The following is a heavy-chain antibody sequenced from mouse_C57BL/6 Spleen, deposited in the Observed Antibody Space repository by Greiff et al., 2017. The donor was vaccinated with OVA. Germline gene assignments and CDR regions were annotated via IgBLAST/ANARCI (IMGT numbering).Heavy chain of an antibody. CDR1: GYAFSSSW. D-gene: IGHD2-2*01. CDR3: ARSGEGYNFAMDY. V-gene: IGHV1-82*01. Sequence: QVQLMESGPGLVKPGASVKISCTASGYAFSSSWMNWVQQRPGKGLEWVGWICPGDGDTYYTGKFKGRATLSADNSSSTAYMQLSSLTSEDSAVYFCARSGEGYNFAMDYWGQGTLVTVSA. J-gene: IGHJ4*01. CDR2: ICPGDGDT.